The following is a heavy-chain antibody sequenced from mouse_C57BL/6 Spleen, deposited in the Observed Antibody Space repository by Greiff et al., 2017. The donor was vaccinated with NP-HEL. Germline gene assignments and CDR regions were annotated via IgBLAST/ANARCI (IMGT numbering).Heavy chain of an antibody. CDR2: INPGSGGT. CDR3: ARGGFITTFDY. J-gene: IGHJ2*01. CDR1: GYAFTNYL. D-gene: IGHD1-1*01. Sequence: QVQLQQSGAELVRPGPSVKVSCKASGYAFTNYLIEWVKQRPGQGLEWIGVINPGSGGTNYNEKFKGKATLTADKSSSTAYMQLSSLTSEDSAVYFCARGGFITTFDYWGQGTTLTVSS. V-gene: IGHV1-54*01.